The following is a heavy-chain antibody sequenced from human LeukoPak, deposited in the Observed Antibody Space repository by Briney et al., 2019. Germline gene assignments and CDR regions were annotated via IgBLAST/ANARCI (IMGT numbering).Heavy chain of an antibody. CDR2: IDYSGST. V-gene: IGHV4-39*07. CDR3: ARASLSGSEFDY. Sequence: SETLSLTCTASGGSISSSSYYWGWIRQPPGKGLEWIGSIDYSGSTYYNPSLKSRVTISVDTSKNQFSLKLSSVTAADTAVYYCARASLSGSEFDYWGQGTLVTVSS. CDR1: GGSISSSSYY. D-gene: IGHD1-26*01. J-gene: IGHJ4*02.